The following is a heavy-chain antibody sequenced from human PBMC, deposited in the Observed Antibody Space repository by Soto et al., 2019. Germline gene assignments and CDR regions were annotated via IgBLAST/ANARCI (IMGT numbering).Heavy chain of an antibody. J-gene: IGHJ4*02. CDR1: GYTFTDCY. V-gene: IGHV1-2*02. CDR2: INPKSGGT. CDR3: VRDRLVSSARYYFDY. Sequence: ASVKVSCTASGYTFTDCYVHWVRQAPGQGLEWMGWINPKSGGTNIAQRFKVRVNMTRDMSISTVYMEMNRLKSDDTAVYYCVRDRLVSSARYYFDYWGQGTLVPGSS. D-gene: IGHD6-13*01.